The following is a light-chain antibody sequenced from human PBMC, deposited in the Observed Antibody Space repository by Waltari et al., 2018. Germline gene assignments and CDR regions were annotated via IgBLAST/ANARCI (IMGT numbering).Light chain of an antibody. V-gene: IGLV2-14*03. CDR1: SRDVGNYDW. J-gene: IGLJ1*01. CDR3: TSYTSSHSLV. Sequence: QSALTQPASVSGSPGQSITISCTGTSRDVGNYDWVSWYQQHPGKAPKVVIFDVSYRPSGVSNRFYGSKSGNTASLTISGLQAEDEADYYCTSYTSSHSLVFGTGTKVTVL. CDR2: DVS.